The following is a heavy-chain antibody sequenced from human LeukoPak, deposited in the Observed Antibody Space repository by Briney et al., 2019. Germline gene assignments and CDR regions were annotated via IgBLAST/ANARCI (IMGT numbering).Heavy chain of an antibody. V-gene: IGHV1-18*01. Sequence: ASVKVSCKASGDTFTSYRFTWVRQAPGQGLEWMGWISAYNGNTNYAQKLQGRITMTTDTSTTTVYMELRSLRSDDTAMYYCARGGASGPQGFDYWGQGTLVTVSS. CDR3: ARGGASGPQGFDY. J-gene: IGHJ4*02. D-gene: IGHD1-26*01. CDR1: GDTFTSYR. CDR2: ISAYNGNT.